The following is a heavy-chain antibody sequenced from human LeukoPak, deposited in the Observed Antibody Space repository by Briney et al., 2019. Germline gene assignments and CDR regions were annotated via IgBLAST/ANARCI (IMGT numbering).Heavy chain of an antibody. Sequence: GGSLRLSCAASGFTFSSYAMSWVRQAPGKGLEWVSAISGSGGSTYYADSVKGRFTISRDNSKNTLYLQMNSLRAEDTAVYYCAKVEGSSGHTRLFDYWGQGTLATVSS. CDR2: ISGSGGST. D-gene: IGHD3-22*01. V-gene: IGHV3-23*01. J-gene: IGHJ4*02. CDR1: GFTFSSYA. CDR3: AKVEGSSGHTRLFDY.